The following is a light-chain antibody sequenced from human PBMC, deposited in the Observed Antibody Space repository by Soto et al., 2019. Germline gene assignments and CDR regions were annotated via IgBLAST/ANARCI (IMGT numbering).Light chain of an antibody. J-gene: IGKJ1*01. CDR1: QGISSY. CDR3: QQLNSYPRT. Sequence: IQLTQSPSALSASVGDRVTITCRASQGISSYLAWYQQNPGKAPKLLIYAASTLQSGVPSRFSGSGSGTDVTLTISSLQPEDFATYYCQQLNSYPRTFGQWTNVEIK. CDR2: AAS. V-gene: IGKV1-9*01.